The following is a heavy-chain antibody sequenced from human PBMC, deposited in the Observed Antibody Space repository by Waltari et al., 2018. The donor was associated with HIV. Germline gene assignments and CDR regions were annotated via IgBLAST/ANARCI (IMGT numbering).Heavy chain of an antibody. V-gene: IGHV3-7*01. CDR3: ARDQYSSSHQKDYYGMDV. CDR2: IKQDGSEK. J-gene: IGHJ6*02. CDR1: GFTFSSYW. D-gene: IGHD6-6*01. Sequence: EVQLVESGGGLVQPGGSLRLSCAASGFTFSSYWMSWVRQAPGKGLEWVANIKQDGSEKYYVDSVKGRFTISRDNAKNSLYLQMNSLRAEDTAVYYCARDQYSSSHQKDYYGMDVWGQGTTVTVSS.